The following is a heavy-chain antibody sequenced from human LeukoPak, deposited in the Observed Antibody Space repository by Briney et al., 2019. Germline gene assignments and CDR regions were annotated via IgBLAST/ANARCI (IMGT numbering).Heavy chain of an antibody. CDR1: GASIISYY. J-gene: IGHJ4*02. V-gene: IGHV4-59*08. Sequence: SEPLSLPSTVSGASIISYYWSWIRQPPGKGLEWIGYISYSGSTNYKPSLTTRVTISADSSKNQASLTVNSLTAAHTTVYTSARHPELYVFDYWGQGTLVTVSS. D-gene: IGHD2-8*01. CDR2: ISYSGST. CDR3: ARHPELYVFDY.